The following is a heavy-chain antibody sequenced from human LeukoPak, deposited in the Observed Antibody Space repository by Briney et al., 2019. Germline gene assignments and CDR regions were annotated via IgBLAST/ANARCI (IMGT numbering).Heavy chain of an antibody. D-gene: IGHD6-6*01. V-gene: IGHV4-38-2*02. CDR2: FFLKGST. J-gene: IGHJ5*02. CDR3: ARDNMYSSSLGFDP. Sequence: SETLSLTCTVSGYSITSAYYWGWIRQPPGKGLEWIGSFFLKGSTYYNPSLKSRVTISVDTSKNQFSLKLSSVTAADTAVYYCARDNMYSSSLGFDPWGQGTLVTVSS. CDR1: GYSITSAYY.